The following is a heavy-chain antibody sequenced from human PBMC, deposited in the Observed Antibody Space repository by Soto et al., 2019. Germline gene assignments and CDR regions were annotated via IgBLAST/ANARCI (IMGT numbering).Heavy chain of an antibody. J-gene: IGHJ4*02. Sequence: SETLSLTCAVYGGPFSGYSWTWIRQPPGKGLEWIGEINHRGSTNYSPSLKSRVTISVDTSKNQFSLKLSSLTAADTVVYYCSTARTPGGQIVVTAATGDYFDFWGQGALVTVSS. CDR3: STARTPGGQIVVTAATGDYFDF. D-gene: IGHD2-15*01. CDR1: GGPFSGYS. CDR2: INHRGST. V-gene: IGHV4-34*01.